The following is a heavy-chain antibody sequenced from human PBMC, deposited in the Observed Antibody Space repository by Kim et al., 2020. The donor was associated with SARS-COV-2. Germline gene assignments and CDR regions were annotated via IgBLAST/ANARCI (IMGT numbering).Heavy chain of an antibody. J-gene: IGHJ3*02. V-gene: IGHV3-33*01. CDR2: IWYDGSNK. D-gene: IGHD3-3*01. Sequence: GGSLRLSCAASGFTFSSYGMHWVRQAPGKGLEWVAVIWYDGSNKYYADSVKGRFTISRDNSKNTLYLQMNSLRAEDTAVYYCARDGGSITIFGVVIHSPSYDAFDIWGQGTMVTVSS. CDR3: ARDGGSITIFGVVIHSPSYDAFDI. CDR1: GFTFSSYG.